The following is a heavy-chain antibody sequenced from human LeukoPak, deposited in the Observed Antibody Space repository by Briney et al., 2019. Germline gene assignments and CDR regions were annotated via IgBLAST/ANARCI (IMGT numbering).Heavy chain of an antibody. CDR1: GGLISISTYY. CDR2: IYYSGTT. V-gene: IGHV4-39*01. D-gene: IGHD6-13*01. CDR3: ARHREDPPEYSSSWFRGFDP. Sequence: SETLSLTCTVSGGLISISTYYWGWIRQPPGKGLEWIGSIYYSGTTHYNPSLKSRVTISVDTSKNQFSLKLSSVTAADTAVYYCARHREDPPEYSSSWFRGFDPWGQGTLVTVSS. J-gene: IGHJ5*02.